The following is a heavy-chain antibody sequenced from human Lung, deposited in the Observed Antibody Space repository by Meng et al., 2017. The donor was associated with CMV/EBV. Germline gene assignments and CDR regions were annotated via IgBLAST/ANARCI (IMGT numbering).Heavy chain of an antibody. V-gene: IGHV1-2*02. CDR1: GYTFIGYN. J-gene: IGHJ6*02. CDR2: INPNTGAT. CDR3: ARLFHTSLGTNYYYGMDV. D-gene: IGHD3-3*01. Sequence: ASXXVSXKASGYTFIGYNINWLRQAPGQGLEWRGWINPNTGATKFAERFQGRVTLTTDTSISTAYMELSRLKSDDTAVFFCARLFHTSLGTNYYYGMDVWGQGXTVTVSS.